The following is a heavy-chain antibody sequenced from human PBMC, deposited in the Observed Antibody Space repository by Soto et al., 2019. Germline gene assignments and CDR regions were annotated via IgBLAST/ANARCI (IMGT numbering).Heavy chain of an antibody. CDR3: ARGKTHGVVELIPFFDY. Sequence: SETLSLTCTVSGGSISSGGYYWSWIRQHPGKGLEWIGYIYYSGSTYYNPSLKSRVTISVDTSKNQFSLKLSSVTAADTAVYYCARGKTHGVVELIPFFDYWGQGTLVTVSS. V-gene: IGHV4-31*03. D-gene: IGHD3-22*01. CDR2: IYYSGST. CDR1: GGSISSGGYY. J-gene: IGHJ4*02.